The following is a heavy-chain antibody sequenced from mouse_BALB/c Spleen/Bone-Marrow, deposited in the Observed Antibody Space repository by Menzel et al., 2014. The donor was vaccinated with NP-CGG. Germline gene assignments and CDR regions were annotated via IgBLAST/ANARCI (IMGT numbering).Heavy chain of an antibody. CDR1: GSTFSSYA. V-gene: IGHV5-6-5*01. D-gene: IGHD2-4*01. CDR2: ISSGGGT. Sequence: EVQVVESGGGLVKPGGSLKLSCAASGSTFSSYAMSWVRQTPEKRLEWVASISSGGGTYYPDSVKGRFTISRDNARNIPYLQMSSLRPDDTAMYYCARDDYDDQFYFDYWGQGTTLTVSS. CDR3: ARDDYDDQFYFDY. J-gene: IGHJ2*01.